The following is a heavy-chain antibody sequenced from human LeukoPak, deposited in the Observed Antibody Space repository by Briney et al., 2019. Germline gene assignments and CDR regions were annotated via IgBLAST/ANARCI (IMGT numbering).Heavy chain of an antibody. D-gene: IGHD1-1*01. CDR1: GGSISSYY. Sequence: PSETLSLTCTVSGGSISSYYWSWIRQPPGKGLEWIGYIYYSGSTNYNPSLKSRVTISVDTSKNQFSLKLSSVTAADTAVYYCARVVQLERRIDYYGMDVWGQGTTVTVSS. CDR3: ARVVQLERRIDYYGMDV. CDR2: IYYSGST. V-gene: IGHV4-59*01. J-gene: IGHJ6*02.